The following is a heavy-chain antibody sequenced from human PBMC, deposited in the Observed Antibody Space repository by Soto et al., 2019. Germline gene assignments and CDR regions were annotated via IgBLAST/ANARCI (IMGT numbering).Heavy chain of an antibody. D-gene: IGHD1-26*01. CDR1: GGSISNFF. Sequence: PSETLSLTCTVSGGSISNFFWGWIRQPPGKGLEWIGSIYYSGSTYYNSSLKSRGTISVDTSENQFSLKLTSVTAADTAVYYCARHGTYYPFDYWGQGAPVTVSS. J-gene: IGHJ4*02. CDR2: IYYSGST. V-gene: IGHV4-39*01. CDR3: ARHGTYYPFDY.